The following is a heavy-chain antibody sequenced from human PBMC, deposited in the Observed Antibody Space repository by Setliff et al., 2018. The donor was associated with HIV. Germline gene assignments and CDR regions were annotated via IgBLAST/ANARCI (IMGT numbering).Heavy chain of an antibody. J-gene: IGHJ4*02. D-gene: IGHD6-19*01. CDR2: IIPIFGTA. Sequence: SVKVSCKASEGTFSSYTISWVRQAPGQGLEWMGGIIPIFGTANYAQKFQGRVTITRDTSANTPYMELSSLRSEDTAVYYCARGSCSGCYLSDYWGLGTLVTVSS. V-gene: IGHV1-69*05. CDR3: ARGSCSGCYLSDY. CDR1: EGTFSSYT.